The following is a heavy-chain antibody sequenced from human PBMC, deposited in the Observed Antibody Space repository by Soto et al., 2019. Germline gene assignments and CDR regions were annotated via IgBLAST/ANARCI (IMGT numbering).Heavy chain of an antibody. V-gene: IGHV1-3*01. CDR3: ALPHTGFCSPDDCHGDFGQ. CDR2: ISAANGNT. Sequence: ASVKVSCKDSGSILTSYPMHWVRQAPGQRLEYMAWISAANGNTGASQRFPGRVIFRSEAAARIAHMELRMMRSDDTAVYCWALPHTGFCSPDDCHGDFGQCGTGTLVTV. J-gene: IGHJ4*02. CDR1: GSILTSYP. D-gene: IGHD2-15*01.